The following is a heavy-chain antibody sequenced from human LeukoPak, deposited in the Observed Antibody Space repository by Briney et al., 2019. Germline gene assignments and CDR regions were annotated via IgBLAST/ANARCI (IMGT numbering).Heavy chain of an antibody. V-gene: IGHV3-30*18. CDR2: ISYDGSNK. CDR3: AKLDGLLFDY. CDR1: GFTFSGYG. D-gene: IGHD1-26*01. J-gene: IGHJ4*02. Sequence: PGRSLRLSCAASGFTFSGYGMHWVRQAPVKGLEWVAVISYDGSNKYYADSVKGRFTISRDNSKNTLYLQMNSLRAEDTAVYYCAKLDGLLFDYWGQGTLVTVSS.